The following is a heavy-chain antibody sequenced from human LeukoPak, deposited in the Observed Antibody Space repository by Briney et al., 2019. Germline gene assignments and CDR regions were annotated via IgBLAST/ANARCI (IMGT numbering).Heavy chain of an antibody. Sequence: KPSETLSLTCTVSGGSISGNYYWGWIRQPPGKGLEWIASIFYSGESNKSPSLKNRVTVSVDTSKNQFLLKLTSVTVADTAVYFCARLGDVEVNGGTLDYWGRGTLVTVSS. V-gene: IGHV4-39*01. D-gene: IGHD3-16*01. CDR1: GGSISGNYY. J-gene: IGHJ4*02. CDR2: IFYSGES. CDR3: ARLGDVEVNGGTLDY.